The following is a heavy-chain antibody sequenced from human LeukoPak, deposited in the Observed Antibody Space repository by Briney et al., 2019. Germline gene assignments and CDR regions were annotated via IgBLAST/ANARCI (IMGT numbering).Heavy chain of an antibody. Sequence: SETLSLTCTVSGGSISSHYWSWIRQPPGKGLEWIGYIYYSGSTNYNPSLKSRVTISVDTSKNQFSLKLSSVTAADTAVYYCARVRTAVTPYFDYWGQGTLVTVSS. CDR3: ARVRTAVTPYFDY. D-gene: IGHD4-23*01. CDR1: GGSISSHY. CDR2: IYYSGST. J-gene: IGHJ4*02. V-gene: IGHV4-59*11.